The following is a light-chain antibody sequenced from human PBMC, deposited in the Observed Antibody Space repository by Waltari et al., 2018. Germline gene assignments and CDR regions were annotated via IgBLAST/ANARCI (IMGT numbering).Light chain of an antibody. J-gene: IGLJ3*02. Sequence: SYVLTQPPSVSVAPGQTARITCEGNSIGSKSIHWYQQKPGQAPVLVVYEESARPSGIPERFSGSNSENTATLTISRVEAGDEADYFCLVWDMNNDHPWVFGGGTKLTVL. CDR3: LVWDMNNDHPWV. CDR2: EES. V-gene: IGLV3-21*02. CDR1: SIGSKS.